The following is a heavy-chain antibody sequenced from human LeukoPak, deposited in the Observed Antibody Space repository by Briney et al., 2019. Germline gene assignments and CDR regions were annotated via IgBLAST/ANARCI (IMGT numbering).Heavy chain of an antibody. D-gene: IGHD2-15*01. CDR1: GGSISSGSYY. CDR3: ARGDIGRFDP. J-gene: IGHJ5*02. V-gene: IGHV4-61*02. Sequence: SETLSLTCTVSGGSISSGSYYWSWIRQPAGKGLEWIGRIYTSASTNYNPSLKSRVTISVDTSKNQFSLKLSSVTAADTAVYYCARGDIGRFDPWGQGTLVTVSS. CDR2: IYTSAST.